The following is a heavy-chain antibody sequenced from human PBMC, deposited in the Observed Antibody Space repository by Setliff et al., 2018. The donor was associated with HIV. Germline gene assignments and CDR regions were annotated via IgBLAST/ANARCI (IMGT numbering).Heavy chain of an antibody. J-gene: IGHJ4*02. CDR2: IQSDGSRT. V-gene: IGHV3-23*03. CDR1: EFTFSSYA. CDR3: AKLPHSSAWYSPFYYFEY. D-gene: IGHD6-19*01. Sequence: LRLSCATSEFTFSSYAMGWVRQAPERGLEWVSVIQSDGSRTSYSDSVRGRFTISRDNSKNTLFLEMSSLSADDTAIYYCAKLPHSSAWYSPFYYFEYWGQGTLVTVS.